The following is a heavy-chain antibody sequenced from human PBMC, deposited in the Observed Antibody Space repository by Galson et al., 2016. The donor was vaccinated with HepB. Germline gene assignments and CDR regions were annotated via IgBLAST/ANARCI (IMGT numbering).Heavy chain of an antibody. CDR1: GVSITTYF. D-gene: IGHD4-17*01. CDR2: SSYTGNT. Sequence: SETLSLTCSVSGVSITTYFWNWIRQAPGKGLKWIGHSSYTGNTMYNPSLGSRVTISIDTSNNQFSLKVDSVTAADTAGYYCARRMQMGSETLSVTFWLDPWGQGTPGTASS. CDR3: ARRMQMGSETLSVTFWLDP. J-gene: IGHJ5*02. V-gene: IGHV4-59*13.